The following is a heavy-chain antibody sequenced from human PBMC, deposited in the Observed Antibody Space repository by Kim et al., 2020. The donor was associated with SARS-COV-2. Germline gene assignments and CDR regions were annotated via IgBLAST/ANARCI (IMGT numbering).Heavy chain of an antibody. CDR3: ARDMGLGRYFDY. CDR2: ISSSSSYI. CDR1: GFTFSSYS. Sequence: GGSLRLSCAASGFTFSSYSMNWVRQAPGKGLEWVSSISSSSSYIYYADSVKGRFTISRDNAKNSLYLQMNSLRAEDTAVYYCARDMGLGRYFDYWGQGTLVTVSS. J-gene: IGHJ4*02. V-gene: IGHV3-21*01. D-gene: IGHD6-19*01.